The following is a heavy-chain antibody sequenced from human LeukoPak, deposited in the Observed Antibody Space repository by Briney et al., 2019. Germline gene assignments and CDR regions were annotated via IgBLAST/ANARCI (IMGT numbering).Heavy chain of an antibody. V-gene: IGHV1-2*02. Sequence: ASVKVSCKASGYKFTDYYIYWVQQAPGQGLEWMGWLNPNGGGTNFAQKFQGKVTMTRDTSISTAYMELRRLRSDDTAVYYCARGRWGDYFDYWGQGTLVTVSS. D-gene: IGHD3-16*01. J-gene: IGHJ4*02. CDR1: GYKFTDYY. CDR2: LNPNGGGT. CDR3: ARGRWGDYFDY.